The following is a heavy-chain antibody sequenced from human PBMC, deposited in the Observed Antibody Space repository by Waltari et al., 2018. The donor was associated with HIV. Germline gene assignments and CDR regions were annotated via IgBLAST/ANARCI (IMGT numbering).Heavy chain of an antibody. Sequence: EVQLVESGGGLVQPGGSLSLSCAASGFSFGRYSMNWVRQAPGKGLEWVSYISGTSSTIYYADSGKGRFTISRDNAKNSLYMQMNSLRDEDTAVYYCARDLRLYVENYFYYGMDVWGQGTTVTVSS. V-gene: IGHV3-48*02. J-gene: IGHJ6*02. CDR3: ARDLRLYVENYFYYGMDV. D-gene: IGHD3-16*01. CDR2: ISGTSSTI. CDR1: GFSFGRYS.